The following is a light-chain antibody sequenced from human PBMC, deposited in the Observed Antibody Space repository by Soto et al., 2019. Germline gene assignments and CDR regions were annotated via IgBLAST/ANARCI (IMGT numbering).Light chain of an antibody. CDR3: HQRYSAPLP. CDR2: AAS. CDR1: QGISSY. Sequence: DIQKTQSPSSLSASVGDRVTITCRPSQGISSYLNWYQQKPGKAPKLLIYAASSLQSGVPSRFSGSGCGTYCTHPRSRLQPEDLATSCSHQRYSAPLPFRPGNKVDIQ. V-gene: IGKV1-39*01. J-gene: IGKJ3*01.